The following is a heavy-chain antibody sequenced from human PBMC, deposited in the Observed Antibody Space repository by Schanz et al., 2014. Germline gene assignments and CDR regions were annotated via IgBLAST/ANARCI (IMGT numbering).Heavy chain of an antibody. Sequence: QVQLVQSGAEVKEPGASVKVSCKASAYTFTGYYMHWVRQAPGQGLEWMGIINPSGGSTSYAQKFQGRVTMTRDTSTSTVYMYLSSLRSEDTAVYYCARRYSSGWYEFDYWGQGTLVTVSS. CDR3: ARRYSSGWYEFDY. CDR2: INPSGGST. D-gene: IGHD6-19*01. CDR1: AYTFTGYY. J-gene: IGHJ4*02. V-gene: IGHV1-46*03.